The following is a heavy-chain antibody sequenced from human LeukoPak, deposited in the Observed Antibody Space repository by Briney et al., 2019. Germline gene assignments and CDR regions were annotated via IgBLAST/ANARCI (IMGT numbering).Heavy chain of an antibody. CDR1: GFTFSSYG. Sequence: GGSLRLSCAASGFTFSSYGMHWVRQAPGKGLEWVAVIWYGGSNKYYADSVKGRFTISRDNSKNTLYLQMNSPRAEDTAVYYCARDRNPGYYYDSSGYYLVDPWGQGTLVTVSS. CDR2: IWYGGSNK. J-gene: IGHJ5*02. CDR3: ARDRNPGYYYDSSGYYLVDP. D-gene: IGHD3-22*01. V-gene: IGHV3-33*01.